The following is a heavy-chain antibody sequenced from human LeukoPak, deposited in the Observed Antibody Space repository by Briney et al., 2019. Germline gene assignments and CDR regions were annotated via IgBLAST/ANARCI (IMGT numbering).Heavy chain of an antibody. CDR1: GFTFSTYS. CDR2: ISGSSGNI. CDR3: ARDLNWAFDY. Sequence: GGSLRLSCAASGFTFSTYSMNWVRQAPGKGLEWVSYISGSSGNIDYADSVKGRFTVSGDNAENSLYLQMNSLRDEDTAVYYCARDLNWAFDYWGQGTLVTVSS. D-gene: IGHD7-27*01. V-gene: IGHV3-48*02. J-gene: IGHJ4*02.